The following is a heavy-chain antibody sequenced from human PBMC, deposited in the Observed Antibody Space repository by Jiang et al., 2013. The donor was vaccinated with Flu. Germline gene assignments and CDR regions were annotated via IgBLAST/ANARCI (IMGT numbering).Heavy chain of an antibody. D-gene: IGHD3-10*01. CDR3: ARHDARTYYGSGSLHYFDY. CDR2: IYYSGST. CDR1: GGSISSYY. J-gene: IGHJ4*02. V-gene: IGHV4-59*08. Sequence: SLTCTVSGGSISSYYWSWIRQPPGKGLEWIGYIYYSGSTNYNPSLKSRVTISVDTSKNQFSLKLSSVTAADTAVYYCARHDARTYYGSGSLHYFDYWGQGTLVTVSS.